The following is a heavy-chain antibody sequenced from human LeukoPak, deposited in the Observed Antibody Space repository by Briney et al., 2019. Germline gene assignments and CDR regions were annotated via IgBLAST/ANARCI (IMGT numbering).Heavy chain of an antibody. J-gene: IGHJ4*02. CDR1: GFTFSSHW. Sequence: GGSLRLSCAASGFTFSSHWMSWVRQAPGKGLEWVANIKQDGSEKYYVDSVKGRFTISRDNAKNSLYLQMNGLRAEDTAVYYCARRTYCGGDCYYEDYWGQGTLVTVSS. CDR3: ARRTYCGGDCYYEDY. CDR2: IKQDGSEK. V-gene: IGHV3-7*03. D-gene: IGHD2-21*02.